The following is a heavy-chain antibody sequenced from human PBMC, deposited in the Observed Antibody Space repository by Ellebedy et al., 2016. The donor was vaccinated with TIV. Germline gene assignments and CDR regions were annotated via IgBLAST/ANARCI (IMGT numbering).Heavy chain of an antibody. CDR2: IVVDSGNK. Sequence: AASVKVSCKAFGFTFTSSAVQWVRQARGQRLEWIGWIVVDSGNKNYAQKFQERVTITRDMSTSTAYMELSSLRSEDTAVYYGAAARGRDSSGFRAFDIWGQGTVVSVSS. CDR1: GFTFTSSA. CDR3: AAARGRDSSGFRAFDI. J-gene: IGHJ3*02. V-gene: IGHV1-58*01. D-gene: IGHD3-22*01.